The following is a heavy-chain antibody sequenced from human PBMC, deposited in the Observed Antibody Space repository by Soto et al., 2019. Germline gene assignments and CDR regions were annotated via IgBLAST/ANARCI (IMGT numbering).Heavy chain of an antibody. V-gene: IGHV3-7*01. CDR3: ARVDVQFDY. J-gene: IGHJ4*02. CDR1: GFIFTSYC. Sequence: GGSLRLSCAASGFIFTSYCMSWVRQAPGKGLEWVANIKQDGSEKFYVDSVKGRFTISRDNAKNSLYLQMNSLRAEDTAVYYCARVDVQFDYWGQGTLVTVSS. CDR2: IKQDGSEK.